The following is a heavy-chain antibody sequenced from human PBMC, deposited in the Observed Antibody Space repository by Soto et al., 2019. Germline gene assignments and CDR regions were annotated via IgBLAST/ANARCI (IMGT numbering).Heavy chain of an antibody. CDR1: GYTFTSYD. Sequence: QVQLVQSGAEVKKPGASVKVSCKASGYTFTSYDINWVRQATGQGLEWMGWMNPNSGNTGYAQKFQGRVTMTRNTSIITAYMELSSLGSEDTAVYYCARGLPYSGYDWFEYWGQGTLVTVSS. D-gene: IGHD5-12*01. V-gene: IGHV1-8*01. J-gene: IGHJ4*02. CDR3: ARGLPYSGYDWFEY. CDR2: MNPNSGNT.